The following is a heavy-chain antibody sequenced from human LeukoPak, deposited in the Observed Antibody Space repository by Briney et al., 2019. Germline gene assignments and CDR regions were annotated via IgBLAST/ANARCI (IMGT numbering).Heavy chain of an antibody. CDR1: GFTFSTFW. V-gene: IGHV3-7*01. D-gene: IGHD3-10*01. J-gene: IGHJ4*02. CDR2: LRQGGSEK. Sequence: GGSLRLSCAASGFTFSTFWMSWVRQAPGKGLEFVAILRQGGSEKYIVDSMKGRFTISGDIAKNSLYLEINGLRVEDTAVYYCAKHLWRDLLWSGEGYYFGYWGQGTLVTVSS. CDR3: AKHLWRDLLWSGEGYYFGY.